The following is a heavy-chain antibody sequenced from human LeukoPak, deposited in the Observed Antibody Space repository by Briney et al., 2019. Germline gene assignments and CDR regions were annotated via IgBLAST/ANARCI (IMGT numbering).Heavy chain of an antibody. CDR2: IKPDGSEK. Sequence: GGSLRLSCVAAGFTFSTYWMSWVRQAPGKGLEWVANIKPDGSEKNYVDSVKGRFIISRDNAKNSLSLQMNSLRAEDTAVYYCTRDWTDTAMGLFDYWGQGTLVSVSS. J-gene: IGHJ4*02. D-gene: IGHD5-18*01. V-gene: IGHV3-7*01. CDR1: GFTFSTYW. CDR3: TRDWTDTAMGLFDY.